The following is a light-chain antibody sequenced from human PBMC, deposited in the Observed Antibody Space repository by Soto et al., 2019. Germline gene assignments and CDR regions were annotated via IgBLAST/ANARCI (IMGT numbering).Light chain of an antibody. CDR3: QQYGSSPLT. CDR1: QSVSSSY. Sequence: EIVLTQSPGTLSLSPGERATLSCRASQSVSSSYLAWYQQKPGQAPRLLIYGASSRATGIPDRFSGSGSGTAFTLTISRPEPEDFAVYYCQQYGSSPLTFGQGTKVEIK. CDR2: GAS. V-gene: IGKV3-20*01. J-gene: IGKJ1*01.